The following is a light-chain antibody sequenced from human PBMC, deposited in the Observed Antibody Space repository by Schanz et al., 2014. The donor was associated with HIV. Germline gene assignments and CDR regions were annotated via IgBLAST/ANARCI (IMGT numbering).Light chain of an antibody. CDR1: QSVSSSL. CDR2: GAS. Sequence: ETVLTQSPGTLSLSPGERATLSCRASQSVSSSLLAWYQQRPGQAPGLLIYGASSRATDIPDRFSGSGSGTDFTLTISRLEPDDFAVYYCQQYGSSLPTFGQGTKVEIK. V-gene: IGKV3-20*01. J-gene: IGKJ1*01. CDR3: QQYGSSLPT.